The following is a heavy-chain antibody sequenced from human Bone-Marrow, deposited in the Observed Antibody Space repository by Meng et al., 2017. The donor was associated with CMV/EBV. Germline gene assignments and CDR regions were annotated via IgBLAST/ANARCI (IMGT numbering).Heavy chain of an antibody. CDR3: ASITGTTSNWFDP. J-gene: IGHJ5*02. D-gene: IGHD1-7*01. Sequence: SVKVSCKASGGTFSSYTISWVRQAPGQGLEWMGRNIPILGIANYAQKFQGRVTITADKSTSTAYMELSSLRSEDTAVYYCASITGTTSNWFDPWGQGTLVTVSS. CDR1: GGTFSSYT. V-gene: IGHV1-69*02. CDR2: NIPILGIA.